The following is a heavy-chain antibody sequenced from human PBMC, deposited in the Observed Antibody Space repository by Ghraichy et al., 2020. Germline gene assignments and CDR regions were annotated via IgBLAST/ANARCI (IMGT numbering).Heavy chain of an antibody. Sequence: LSLTCAASGFTFSAYAMTWVRQAPEKGLEWVSTISGSGSTIYYADSVKGRFIVSRDNFKNTLSLQMNSLRAEDTAVYYCAKDPWEWLDRYNWYFDLWGRGTLVTVSS. CDR1: GFTFSAYA. CDR2: ISGSGSTI. D-gene: IGHD6-19*01. CDR3: AKDPWEWLDRYNWYFDL. J-gene: IGHJ2*01. V-gene: IGHV3-23*01.